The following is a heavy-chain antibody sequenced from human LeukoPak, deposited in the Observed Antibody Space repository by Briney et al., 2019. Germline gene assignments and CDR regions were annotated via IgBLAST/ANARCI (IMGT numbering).Heavy chain of an antibody. D-gene: IGHD3-10*01. J-gene: IGHJ4*02. Sequence: SVKVSCTASGGTFSSYAISWVRQAPGQGLEWMGRIIPILGIANYAQKFQGRVTITADKSTSTAYMELSSLRSEDTAVYYCARPSTSTYYYGSGSYSTDYWGQGTLVTVSS. CDR3: ARPSTSTYYYGSGSYSTDY. V-gene: IGHV1-69*04. CDR2: IIPILGIA. CDR1: GGTFSSYA.